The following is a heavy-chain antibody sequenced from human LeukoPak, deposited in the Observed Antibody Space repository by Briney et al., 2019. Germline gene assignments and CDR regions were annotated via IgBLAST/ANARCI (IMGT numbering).Heavy chain of an antibody. D-gene: IGHD3-22*01. V-gene: IGHV4-59*01. CDR1: GGSISSYY. J-gene: IGHJ5*02. CDR3: ARGTYYYDSSFDP. Sequence: PSETLSLTCTASGGSISSYYWSWIRDPPGKGLVGIRYIYYSGSTNYKPSLKSRVNIPVHTSKNQFSLKLSSVTAADTAVYYCARGTYYYDSSFDPWGQGTLVTVSS. CDR2: IYYSGST.